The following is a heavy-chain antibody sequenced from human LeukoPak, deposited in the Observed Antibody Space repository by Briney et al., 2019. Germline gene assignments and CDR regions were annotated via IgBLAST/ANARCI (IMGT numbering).Heavy chain of an antibody. CDR3: ARDSLYYGSGSYLGFDP. CDR2: ISGYNGNT. CDR1: GYTFTRYG. V-gene: IGHV1-18*01. Sequence: ASVKVSCKASGYTFTRYGISWVRQAPGQGLEWMGWISGYNGNTNYAEKLQGRVAMTTDTSTSTVYMELRSLRSDDTAVYYCARDSLYYGSGSYLGFDPWGQGTLVTVSS. J-gene: IGHJ5*02. D-gene: IGHD3-10*01.